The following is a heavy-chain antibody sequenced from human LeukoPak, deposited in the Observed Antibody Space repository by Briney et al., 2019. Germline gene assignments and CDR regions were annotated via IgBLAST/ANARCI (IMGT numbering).Heavy chain of an antibody. CDR1: GFTFSSYA. D-gene: IGHD1-26*01. Sequence: GGSLRLSCAASGFTFSSYAITWVRQAPGKGLEWVSTINGNGAATYYADSFKGRFLISRDDSKSTVYLRMNKLRVEDSGLYYCANGLAASGNFLLRDYYYFIDVWGKGTTVIVS. CDR2: INGNGAAT. V-gene: IGHV3-23*01. CDR3: ANGLAASGNFLLRDYYYFIDV. J-gene: IGHJ6*03.